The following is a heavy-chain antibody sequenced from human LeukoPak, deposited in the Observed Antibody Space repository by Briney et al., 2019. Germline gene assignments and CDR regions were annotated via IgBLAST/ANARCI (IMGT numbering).Heavy chain of an antibody. J-gene: IGHJ4*02. CDR3: AKDSPMNTVRGYFDF. V-gene: IGHV3-23*01. CDR2: ISGSGDIT. D-gene: IGHD4-17*01. CDR1: EFTFSDYA. Sequence: GGSLRLSCAASEFTFSDYAMTWVRQVPGKGLGWVSVISGSGDITYYADSVKGRFTSSRDNSKNTLYLQMNSLRAENTAVYYCAKDSPMNTVRGYFDFWGQGTLVTVSS.